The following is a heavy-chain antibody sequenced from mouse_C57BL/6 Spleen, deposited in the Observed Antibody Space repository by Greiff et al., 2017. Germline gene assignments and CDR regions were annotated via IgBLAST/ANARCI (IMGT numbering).Heavy chain of an antibody. D-gene: IGHD1-1*01. V-gene: IGHV1-80*01. CDR3: AREFITTVVAFDY. J-gene: IGHJ2*01. Sequence: VKLMESGAELVKPGASVKISCKASGYAFSSYWMNWVKQRPGKGLEWIGQIYPGDGDTNYNGKFKGKATLTADKSSSTAYMQLSSLTSEDSAVYFCAREFITTVVAFDYWGQGTTLTVSS. CDR1: GYAFSSYW. CDR2: IYPGDGDT.